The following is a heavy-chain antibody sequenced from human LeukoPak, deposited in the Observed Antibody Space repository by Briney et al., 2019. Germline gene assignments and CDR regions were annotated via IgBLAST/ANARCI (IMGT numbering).Heavy chain of an antibody. D-gene: IGHD4-11*01. V-gene: IGHV1-24*01. CDR1: GYTLTELS. CDR3: ATTVTGNGFDY. J-gene: IGHJ4*02. CDR2: FDPEDGET. Sequence: ASVKVSCKVSGYTLTELSMHWVRQAPGKGLEWMGGFDPEDGETIYAQKFQGRVTMTEGTSTDTAYMELSSLRSEDTAVYYCATTVTGNGFDYWGQGTLVTVSS.